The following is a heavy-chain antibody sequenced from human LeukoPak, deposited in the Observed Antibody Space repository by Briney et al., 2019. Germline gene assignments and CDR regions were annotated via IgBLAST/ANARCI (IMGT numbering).Heavy chain of an antibody. J-gene: IGHJ4*02. V-gene: IGHV4-34*01. CDR1: GGPFSGYY. CDR3: ARVRGYYFDY. D-gene: IGHD3-10*01. Sequence: NPSETLSLTCAVYGGPFSGYYWSWIRQPPGKGLEWIGEINHSGSTNYNPSLKSRVTISVDTSKNQFSLKLSSVTAADTAVYYCARVRGYYFDYWGQGTLVTVSS. CDR2: INHSGST.